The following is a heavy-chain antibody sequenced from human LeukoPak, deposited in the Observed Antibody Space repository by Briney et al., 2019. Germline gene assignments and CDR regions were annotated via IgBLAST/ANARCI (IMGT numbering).Heavy chain of an antibody. J-gene: IGHJ3*02. Sequence: PGGSLRLSCAASGFTFSDHYMDWVRQAPGKGLEWVGRVKSKADDGTTDYAAPVQGRFTISRDDSKNTLSLQMNSLKTEDTAVYYCATEGGSGSYYGDDAFDMWGQGTMVTVSS. CDR3: ATEGGSGSYYGDDAFDM. V-gene: IGHV3-15*01. CDR2: VKSKADDGTT. D-gene: IGHD3-10*01. CDR1: GFTFSDHY.